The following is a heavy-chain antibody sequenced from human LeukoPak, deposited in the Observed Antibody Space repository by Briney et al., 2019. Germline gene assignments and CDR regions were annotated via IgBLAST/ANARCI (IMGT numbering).Heavy chain of an antibody. CDR2: IYTSGST. J-gene: IGHJ4*02. D-gene: IGHD5-18*01. Sequence: TTSETLSLTCTVSGGSISSGSYYWSWIRQPAGKGLEWIGRIYTSGSTNYNPSLKSRVTISVDTSKNQFSLKLSSVTAADTAVYYCARVAPGYSPRISEYFDYWGQGTLVTVSS. CDR1: GGSISSGSYY. CDR3: ARVAPGYSPRISEYFDY. V-gene: IGHV4-61*02.